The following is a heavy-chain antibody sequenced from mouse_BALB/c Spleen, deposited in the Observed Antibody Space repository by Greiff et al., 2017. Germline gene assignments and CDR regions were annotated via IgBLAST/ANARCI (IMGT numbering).Heavy chain of an antibody. D-gene: IGHD2-10*02. CDR1: GYTFSSYW. J-gene: IGHJ4*01. CDR3: AREGYGNDAMDY. CDR2: ILPGSGST. Sequence: QVQLQQSGAELMKPGASVKISCKATGYTFSSYWIEWVKQRPGHGLEWIGEILPGSGSTNYNEKFKGKATFTADTSSNTAYMQLSSLTSEDTAVYYCAREGYGNDAMDYWGQGTSVTVSS. V-gene: IGHV1-9*01.